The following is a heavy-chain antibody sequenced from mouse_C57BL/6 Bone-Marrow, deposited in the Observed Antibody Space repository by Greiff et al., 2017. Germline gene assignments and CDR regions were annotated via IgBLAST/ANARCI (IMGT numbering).Heavy chain of an antibody. D-gene: IGHD1-1*01. CDR2: IDPSDSST. J-gene: IGHJ3*01. V-gene: IGHV1-69*01. Sequence: QVQLQQPGAELVMPGASVKLSCKASGYTFTSYWMHWVKQRPGQGLEWIGEIDPSDSSTNYKQKFKGKSTLTVDKSSSTACMQLSKLTSEDSAVYYCARDYYGSSFWFAYWGQGTLVTVSA. CDR1: GYTFTSYW. CDR3: ARDYYGSSFWFAY.